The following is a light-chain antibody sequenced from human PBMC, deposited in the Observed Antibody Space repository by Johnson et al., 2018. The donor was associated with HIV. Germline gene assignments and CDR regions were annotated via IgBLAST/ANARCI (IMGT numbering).Light chain of an antibody. CDR2: ENN. CDR1: SSNIGDNY. Sequence: QSVLTQPPSASGTPGQRVTISCSGSSSNIGDNYVSWYQQLPGTAPKLLIYENNKRPSGIPARFSGSKSGTSATLGITGLQTENEADYYCGTWDSSLSAYVFGIGTKVTVL. J-gene: IGLJ1*01. CDR3: GTWDSSLSAYV. V-gene: IGLV1-51*02.